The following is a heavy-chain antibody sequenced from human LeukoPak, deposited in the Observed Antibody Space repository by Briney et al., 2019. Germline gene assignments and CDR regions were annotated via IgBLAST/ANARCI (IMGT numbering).Heavy chain of an antibody. Sequence: GRSLRLSCAASGFTFSSYGMHWVRQAPGKGLEWVAVISYDGSNKYYADSVKGRFTISRDNSKNTLYLQMNSLRAEDTAVYYRAHSSSLIWGQGTLVTASS. CDR2: ISYDGSNK. V-gene: IGHV3-30*03. D-gene: IGHD6-13*01. CDR3: AHSSSLI. CDR1: GFTFSSYG. J-gene: IGHJ4*02.